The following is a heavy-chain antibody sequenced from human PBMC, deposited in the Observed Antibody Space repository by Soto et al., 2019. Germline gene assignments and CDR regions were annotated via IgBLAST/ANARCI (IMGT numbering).Heavy chain of an antibody. CDR3: AREARSSFDY. Sequence: EVQLVESGGGLVQPGGSLRLSCAASGFSFSSWWMSWVRQAPGKGLEWVATISHDGNEKFYVDSMKGRFSISRDNAKNSLYLQMNSLRAEDTAVYYCAREARSSFDYWGQGTLVTVSA. V-gene: IGHV3-7*01. J-gene: IGHJ4*02. CDR2: ISHDGNEK. CDR1: GFSFSSWW.